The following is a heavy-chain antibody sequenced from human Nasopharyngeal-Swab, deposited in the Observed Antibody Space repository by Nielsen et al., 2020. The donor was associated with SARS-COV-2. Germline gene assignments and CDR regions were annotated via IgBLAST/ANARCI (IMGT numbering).Heavy chain of an antibody. Sequence: GESLKISCAASGFTFSSYSMNWVRQAPGKELEWVSSISSSSSYIYYADSVKGRFTISRDNAKNSLYLQMNSLRAEDTAVYYCARDGIGTDYGDYEYYYYYMDVWGKGTTVTVSS. CDR3: ARDGIGTDYGDYEYYYYYMDV. D-gene: IGHD4-17*01. V-gene: IGHV3-21*01. J-gene: IGHJ6*03. CDR2: ISSSSSYI. CDR1: GFTFSSYS.